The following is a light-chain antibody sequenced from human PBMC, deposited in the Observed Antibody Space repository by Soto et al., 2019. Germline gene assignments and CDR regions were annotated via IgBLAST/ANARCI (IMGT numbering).Light chain of an antibody. J-gene: IGLJ2*01. V-gene: IGLV2-14*01. CDR1: SSDVGGYNY. CDR3: SSYTTSSLVV. Sequence: QSALTQPASVSGSPGQSITISCTGTSSDVGGYNYVSWYQQHPGKAPKLMIYDVNNRPSGVSNRFSGSKSGNTASLTIPGLQAEDEADYYCSSYTTSSLVVFGGGTKLTVL. CDR2: DVN.